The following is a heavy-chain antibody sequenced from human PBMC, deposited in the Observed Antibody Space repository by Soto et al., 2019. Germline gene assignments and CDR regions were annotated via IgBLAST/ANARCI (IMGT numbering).Heavy chain of an antibody. CDR1: GFTFTSSA. V-gene: IGHV1-58*01. Sequence: SVKVSCKASGFTFTSSAVQWVRQARGQRLEWIGWIVVGSGNTNYAQKFQERVTITRDMSTSTAYMELSSLRSEDTAGYYCAAVLTTDDAFDIWGQGTMVTVSS. J-gene: IGHJ3*02. D-gene: IGHD4-17*01. CDR2: IVVGSGNT. CDR3: AAVLTTDDAFDI.